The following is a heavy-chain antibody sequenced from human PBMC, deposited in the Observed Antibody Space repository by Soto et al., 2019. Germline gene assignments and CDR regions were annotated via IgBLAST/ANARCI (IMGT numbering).Heavy chain of an antibody. D-gene: IGHD6-6*01. CDR1: GFTFSSYW. J-gene: IGHJ4*02. V-gene: IGHV3-7*01. Sequence: EVQLFESGGGLVQPGGSLRLSCAASGFTFSSYWMSWFRQAPGKGLEWVANIKQDGSQKYYVDSVKGRFTISRDNAKNSVFLKRNSLRAEDTAVYYCARIGYSSSCFDYWGQGIPVTVSS. CDR3: ARIGYSSSCFDY. CDR2: IKQDGSQK.